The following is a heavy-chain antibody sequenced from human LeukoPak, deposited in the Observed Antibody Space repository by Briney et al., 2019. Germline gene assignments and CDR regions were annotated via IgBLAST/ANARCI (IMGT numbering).Heavy chain of an antibody. CDR2: IYPGDSDT. V-gene: IGHV5-51*01. J-gene: IGHJ4*02. CDR3: ARKTSACTSADCYIDY. Sequence: GESLKISCKGFGYSFSSYWIGWVRQMPGKGLEWMGIIYPGDSDTIYSPSFQGQVTISADKSISTAYLQWSSLQASDTAMYYCARKTSACTSADCYIDYWGQGTLVTVSS. CDR1: GYSFSSYW. D-gene: IGHD1-26*01.